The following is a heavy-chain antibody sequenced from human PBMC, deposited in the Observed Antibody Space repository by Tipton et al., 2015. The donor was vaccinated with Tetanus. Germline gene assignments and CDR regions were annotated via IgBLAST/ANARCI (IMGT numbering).Heavy chain of an antibody. CDR3: ARHSGGSEIGYYDDMDV. CDR1: GYAFISYW. Sequence: QLVQSGAEVKKPGESLRISCKGSGYAFISYWIAWVRQMPGKGLEWMGVIYPADSDIRNSPSFQGQVTMSVDKSTSTAYLQWRSLKASDSAMYYCARHSGGSEIGYYDDMDVWGQGTTVTVSS. D-gene: IGHD3-10*01. V-gene: IGHV5-51*01. J-gene: IGHJ6*02. CDR2: IYPADSDI.